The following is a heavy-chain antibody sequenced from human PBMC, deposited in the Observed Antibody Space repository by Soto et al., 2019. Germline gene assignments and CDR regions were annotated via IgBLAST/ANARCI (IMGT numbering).Heavy chain of an antibody. CDR2: ILYSGNT. D-gene: IGHD1-20*01. Sequence: SETLSLTCNVSGGSIGGYYWNWIRQSPGRGLEWIGSILYSGNTNYNPSLSSRVTISVDPSKNQFSLKVHSVNAADTAIYYCAKSRGITGTTFNWFDSWGQGTQVTVSS. CDR3: AKSRGITGTTFNWFDS. J-gene: IGHJ5*01. CDR1: GGSIGGYY. V-gene: IGHV4-59*01.